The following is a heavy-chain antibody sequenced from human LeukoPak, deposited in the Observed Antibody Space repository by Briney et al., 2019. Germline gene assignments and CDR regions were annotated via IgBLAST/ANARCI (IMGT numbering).Heavy chain of an antibody. CDR3: VRVPRPDIVVVPAAYNWFDP. CDR1: GGSFSGYY. Sequence: PSETLSLTCAVYGGSFSGYYWSWIRQPPGKGLEWIGEINHSGSTNYNPSLKSRVTISVDTSKNQFSLKLSSVTAADTAVYYCVRVPRPDIVVVPAAYNWFDPWGQGTLVTVSS. CDR2: INHSGST. D-gene: IGHD2-2*01. J-gene: IGHJ5*02. V-gene: IGHV4-34*01.